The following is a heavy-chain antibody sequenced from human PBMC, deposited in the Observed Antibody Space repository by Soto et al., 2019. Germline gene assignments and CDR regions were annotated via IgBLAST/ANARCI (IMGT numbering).Heavy chain of an antibody. CDR2: NSGSGATT. V-gene: IGHV3-23*01. J-gene: IGHJ2*01. CDR3: AKVDFDYWFFDL. Sequence: EVQLLESGGGLVHPGGSLRLSCAASGLTFNDYAMSWVRQAPGKGLEWVSANSGSGATTYYADSVKGRFTISRDNSRDTLYLEMKSLRAEDTAIYYCAKVDFDYWFFDLWGRGTLVTVSS. CDR1: GLTFNDYA.